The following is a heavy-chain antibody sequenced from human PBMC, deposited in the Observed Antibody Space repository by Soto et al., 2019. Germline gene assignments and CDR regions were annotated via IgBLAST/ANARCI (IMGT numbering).Heavy chain of an antibody. CDR1: GGSISSYY. Sequence: SETLSLTCTVSGGSISSYYWSWIRQPPGKGLEWIGYIYYSGSTNYNPSLKSRVTISVDTSKNQFSLKLSSVTAADTAVYYCARVSRYSSGWYLWWFDPWGQGTLVTVSS. CDR3: ARVSRYSSGWYLWWFDP. J-gene: IGHJ5*02. D-gene: IGHD6-19*01. V-gene: IGHV4-59*08. CDR2: IYYSGST.